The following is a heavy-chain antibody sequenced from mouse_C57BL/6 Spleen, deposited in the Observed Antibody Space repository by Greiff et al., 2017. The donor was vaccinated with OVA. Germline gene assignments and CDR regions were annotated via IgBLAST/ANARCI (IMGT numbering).Heavy chain of an antibody. D-gene: IGHD3-2*02. CDR1: GFTFSSYT. V-gene: IGHV5-9*01. CDR2: ISGGGGNT. J-gene: IGHJ2*01. Sequence: EVMLVESGGGLVKPGGSLKLSCAASGFTFSSYTLSWVRQTPEKRLEWVATISGGGGNTYYPDSVKGRFTISRDNAKNTLYLQMSSLRSEDTALYYCARPNSSGYGYFDYWGQGTTLTVSS. CDR3: ARPNSSGYGYFDY.